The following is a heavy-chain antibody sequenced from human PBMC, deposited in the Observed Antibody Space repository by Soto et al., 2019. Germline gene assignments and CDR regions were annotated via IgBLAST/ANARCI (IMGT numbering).Heavy chain of an antibody. CDR2: IHYSGST. J-gene: IGHJ5*01. D-gene: IGHD2-21*02. Sequence: PSQTLSPTCTFSSGSISSGGYDWSFVPQHPLKVLEWIGYIHYSGSTYYNPSLKSRVTTAVDTSKNQFSLRLSSVTAADTAVYYCARHVYEFDNGDNNWFESWGQGILVTVSS. CDR3: ARHVYEFDNGDNNWFES. CDR1: SGSISSGGYD. V-gene: IGHV4-31*03.